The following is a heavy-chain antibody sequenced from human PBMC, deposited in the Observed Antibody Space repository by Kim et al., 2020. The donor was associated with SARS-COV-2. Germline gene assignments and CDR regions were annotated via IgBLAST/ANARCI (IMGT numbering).Heavy chain of an antibody. V-gene: IGHV1-24*01. CDR3: ATIPDYDSSGYPLKMAYFQH. CDR1: GYTLTELS. J-gene: IGHJ1*01. D-gene: IGHD3-22*01. Sequence: ASVKVSCKVSGYTLTELSMHWVRQAPGKGLEWMGGFDPEDGETIYAQKFQGRVTMTEDTSTDTAYMELSSLRSEDTAVYYCATIPDYDSSGYPLKMAYFQHWGQGTLVTVSS. CDR2: FDPEDGET.